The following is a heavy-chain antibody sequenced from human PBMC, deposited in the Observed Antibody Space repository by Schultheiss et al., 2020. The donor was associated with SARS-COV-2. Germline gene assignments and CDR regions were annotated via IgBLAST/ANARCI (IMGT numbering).Heavy chain of an antibody. V-gene: IGHV4-34*01. Sequence: SETLSLTCAVYGGSFSGYYWSWIRQPPGKGLEWIGEIYHSGSTYYKPSLKSRATISVDTSKNQFSLRLSSVTAADTAVYYCARRGSGSYYYGMDVWGQGTTVTVSS. J-gene: IGHJ6*02. CDR1: GGSFSGYY. D-gene: IGHD3-10*01. CDR3: ARRGSGSYYYGMDV. CDR2: IYHSGST.